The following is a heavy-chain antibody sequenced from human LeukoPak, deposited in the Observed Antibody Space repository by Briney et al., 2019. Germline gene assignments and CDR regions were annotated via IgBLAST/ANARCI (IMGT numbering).Heavy chain of an antibody. D-gene: IGHD3-22*01. CDR2: IYSSGTT. J-gene: IGHJ4*02. Sequence: SETLSLTCTVSGGSISGYYWSWIRQPPGKGLEWIGYIYSSGTTNYNPSLKSRVTISVDTSKNQFSLKLSSVTAADTAVYYCARVTGKRYDSSGYPQACFDYWGQGTLVTVSS. V-gene: IGHV4-59*01. CDR3: ARVTGKRYDSSGYPQACFDY. CDR1: GGSISGYY.